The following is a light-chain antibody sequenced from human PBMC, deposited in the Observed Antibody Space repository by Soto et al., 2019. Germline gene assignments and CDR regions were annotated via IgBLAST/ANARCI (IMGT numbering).Light chain of an antibody. CDR3: QTWDSNTVV. Sequence: SSELTQPPSVSVSPGQTATITCSGDELGDKYVSWYHQRPGQSPVLVIWQDRKRPSGIPERFSGSNSGNTATLTISGTQTMDEADYHCQTWDSNTVVFGGGTKVTVL. CDR2: QDR. CDR1: ELGDKY. V-gene: IGLV3-1*01. J-gene: IGLJ2*01.